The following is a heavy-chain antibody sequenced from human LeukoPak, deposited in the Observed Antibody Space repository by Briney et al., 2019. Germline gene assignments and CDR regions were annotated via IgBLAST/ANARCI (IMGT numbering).Heavy chain of an antibody. J-gene: IGHJ1*01. CDR3: AKVDGYCSSTSCYRDAEYFQH. D-gene: IGHD2-2*02. CDR1: GFTFDDYA. Sequence: GRSLRLSCAASGFTFDDYAMHWVRQAPGKGLEWVSGISWNSGSIGYADSVKGRFTISRDNAKNSLYLQRNSLRAEDTALYYCAKVDGYCSSTSCYRDAEYFQHWGQGTLVTVSS. V-gene: IGHV3-9*01. CDR2: ISWNSGSI.